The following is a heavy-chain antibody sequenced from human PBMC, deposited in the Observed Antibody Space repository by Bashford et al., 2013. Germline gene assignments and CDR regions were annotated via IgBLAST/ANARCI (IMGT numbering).Heavy chain of an antibody. CDR1: GFTFSSYG. CDR2: IWYDGSNK. Sequence: GGSLRLSCAASGFTFSSYGMHWVRQAPGKGLEWVAVIWYDGSNKYYADSVKGRFTISRDNSKNTLYLQMNSLRAEDTAVYYCARDYKRITMVRGVMEAFDIWGQGTMVTVSS. CDR3: ARDYKRITMVRGVMEAFDI. D-gene: IGHD3-10*01. V-gene: IGHV3-33*01. J-gene: IGHJ3*02.